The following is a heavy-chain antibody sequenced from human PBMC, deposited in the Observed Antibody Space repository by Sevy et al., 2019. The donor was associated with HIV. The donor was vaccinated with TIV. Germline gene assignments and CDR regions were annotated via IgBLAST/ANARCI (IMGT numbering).Heavy chain of an antibody. CDR1: GGTFSSYA. D-gene: IGHD3-10*01. J-gene: IGHJ6*03. Sequence: ASEKVSCKASGGTFSSYAISWVRQAPGQGLEWMGGIIPIFGTANYAQKFQGRVTITADKSTSTAYMELSSLRSEDTAVYYCARSPTMVRGVISYYYYMDVWGKGTTVTVSS. CDR3: ARSPTMVRGVISYYYYMDV. CDR2: IIPIFGTA. V-gene: IGHV1-69*06.